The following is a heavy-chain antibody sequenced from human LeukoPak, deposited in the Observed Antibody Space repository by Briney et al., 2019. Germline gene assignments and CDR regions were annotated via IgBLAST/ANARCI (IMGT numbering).Heavy chain of an antibody. D-gene: IGHD2/OR15-2a*01. J-gene: IGHJ4*02. V-gene: IGHV4-34*01. CDR2: INHSGST. CDR3: ARNNISHYYFDY. Sequence: SETLSLTCAVYGGSFSGYYWGWIRQPPGKGLGWIGEINHSGSTNYNPPLKSRVTISVDTSKNQFSLQLSSVTAADTAVYYCARNNISHYYFDYWGQGTLVTVSS. CDR1: GGSFSGYY.